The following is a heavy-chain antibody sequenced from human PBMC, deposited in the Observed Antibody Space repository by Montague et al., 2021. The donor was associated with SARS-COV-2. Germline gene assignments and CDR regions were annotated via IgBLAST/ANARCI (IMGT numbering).Heavy chain of an antibody. V-gene: IGHV4-59*08. D-gene: IGHD6-19*01. CDR3: AGRLPQYTSGWYFDQ. Sequence: SETLSLTCDFAGSSFRDYAWSWIRQPPGKRLEWIGYLSYSGHPIYNPSLESRVSISVDTSKNQFSLRLRSVIAADTAVYYCAGRLPQYTSGWYFDQWGQGTLVAVSS. CDR1: GSSFRDYA. CDR2: LSYSGHP. J-gene: IGHJ4*02.